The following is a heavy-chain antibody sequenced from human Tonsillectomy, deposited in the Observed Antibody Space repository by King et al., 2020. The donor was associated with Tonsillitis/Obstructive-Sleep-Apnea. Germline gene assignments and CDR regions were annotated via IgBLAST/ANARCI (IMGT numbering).Heavy chain of an antibody. J-gene: IGHJ4*02. CDR1: GYTFTING. D-gene: IGHD2-15*01. CDR2: IDGYNGNT. CDR3: ARASSYYSGNSHFDY. V-gene: IGHV1-18*01. Sequence: VQLVESGAEVKKPGASVKVSCKASGYTFTINGISWVRQAPGQGLEWMGWIDGYNGNTDYAQKLQGRVTMTTDTSTSTAYMELRSLRSDDTAVYYCARASSYYSGNSHFDYWGQGTLVTVSS.